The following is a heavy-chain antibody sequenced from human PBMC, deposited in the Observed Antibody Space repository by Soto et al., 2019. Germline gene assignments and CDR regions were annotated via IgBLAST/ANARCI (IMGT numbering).Heavy chain of an antibody. D-gene: IGHD2-21*02. V-gene: IGHV3-23*01. J-gene: IGHJ4*02. CDR1: GFTFSNYA. CDR2: TSHNGGTV. CDR3: AKDLTAEDYPRDLFDF. Sequence: EVQLLESGGGLIQPGGSLRLSCAASGFTFSNYAMTWVRQAPGKGLEWVSVTSHNGGTVYYADSVKGRFTISRDNSKNTLDLQMNSLRVEDTATYFCAKDLTAEDYPRDLFDFWGQGTLVTVSS.